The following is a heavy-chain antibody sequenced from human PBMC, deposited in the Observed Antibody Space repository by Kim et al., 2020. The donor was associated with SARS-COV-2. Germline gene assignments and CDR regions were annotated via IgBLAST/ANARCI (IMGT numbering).Heavy chain of an antibody. D-gene: IGHD1-20*01. J-gene: IGHJ6*02. V-gene: IGHV3-66*01. CDR3: ARDRITGMAFPSYYYYGMDV. Sequence: RFTISRDNSKNTLYLQMNSLRAEDTAVYYCARDRITGMAFPSYYYYGMDVWGQGTTVTVSS.